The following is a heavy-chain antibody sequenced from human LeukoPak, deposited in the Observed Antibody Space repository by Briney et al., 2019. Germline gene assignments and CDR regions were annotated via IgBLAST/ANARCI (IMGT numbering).Heavy chain of an antibody. V-gene: IGHV3-73*01. Sequence: PGGSLKLSCAASGFTLSGSHMHWVRQAPGKGLEWVGHVRRNYETAYGASVKGRFTISRDDSESTAYLHMNNLKTEDTAIYFCARQTNSCHDYWGQGTLVTVSS. D-gene: IGHD2-2*01. CDR3: ARQTNSCHDY. CDR1: GFTLSGSH. J-gene: IGHJ4*02. CDR2: VRRNYET.